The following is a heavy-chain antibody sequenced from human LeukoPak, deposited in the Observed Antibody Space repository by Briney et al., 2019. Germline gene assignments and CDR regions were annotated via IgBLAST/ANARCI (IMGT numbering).Heavy chain of an antibody. V-gene: IGHV3-48*03. Sequence: GGSLRLSCAASGFTFSSYEMNWARQAPGRGLEWVSYISSGGSTIYYADSVKGRFTISRDNAKMSLYLEMNSLRAEDTAVYYCAREETDAFDIWGQGTMFTVSS. CDR3: AREETDAFDI. J-gene: IGHJ3*02. CDR2: ISSGGSTI. CDR1: GFTFSSYE.